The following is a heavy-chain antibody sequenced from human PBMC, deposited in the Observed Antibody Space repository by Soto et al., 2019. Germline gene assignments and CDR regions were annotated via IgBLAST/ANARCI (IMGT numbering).Heavy chain of an antibody. CDR1: GGSISSGGYS. V-gene: IGHV4-30-2*01. J-gene: IGHJ5*02. D-gene: IGHD1-1*01. CDR3: ARLYLQLGSTSASIWSDP. Sequence: SETLSLTWAVSGGSISSGGYSWSWIRQPPGKGLEWIGYIYHSGSTYYNPSLKSRVTISVDRSKNQFSLKLSSVTAADTAVYYCARLYLQLGSTSASIWSDPLRHSPLVTVS. CDR2: IYHSGST.